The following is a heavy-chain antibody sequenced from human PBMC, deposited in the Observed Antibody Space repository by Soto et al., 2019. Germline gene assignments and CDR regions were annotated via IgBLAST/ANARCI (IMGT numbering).Heavy chain of an antibody. D-gene: IGHD6-19*01. J-gene: IGHJ5*02. Sequence: SVKVSCKASGGTFSSYAISWVRQAPGQGLEWMGGIIPIFGTANYAQKFQGRVTITADESTSTAYMELSSLRSEDTAVYYCARVGPGYSSGWSGWFDPWGQGTLVTVSS. V-gene: IGHV1-69*13. CDR1: GGTFSSYA. CDR2: IIPIFGTA. CDR3: ARVGPGYSSGWSGWFDP.